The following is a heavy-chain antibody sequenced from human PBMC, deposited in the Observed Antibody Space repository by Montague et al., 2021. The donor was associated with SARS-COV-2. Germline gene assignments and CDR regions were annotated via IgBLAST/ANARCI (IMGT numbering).Heavy chain of an antibody. CDR1: GCSISSHY. D-gene: IGHD2-15*01. CDR3: ARLPPYCRWYIDL. J-gene: IGHJ2*01. CDR2: IYYTGST. Sequence: SETLSLTCTVSGCSISSHYWTWIRQPPGKGLEWIGDIYYTGSTNYNPSLKSRVAISVDTSKNQFSLSLRSVTAADTALYYCARLPPYCRWYIDLWGRGTLVTVSS. V-gene: IGHV4-59*11.